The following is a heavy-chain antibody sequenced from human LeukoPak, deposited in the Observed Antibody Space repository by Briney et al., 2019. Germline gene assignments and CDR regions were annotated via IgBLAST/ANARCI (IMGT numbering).Heavy chain of an antibody. Sequence: SETLSLTCTVSGGSISTHYWSWIRQPPGKGLEWIGYIYYTGNTDYNPSLKSRVTISIDTSRTQFSLKLSSVTAADTAVYYCARTYYYGSGSLPIDYWGQGTLVTVSS. CDR3: ARTYYYGSGSLPIDY. CDR2: IYYTGNT. CDR1: GGSISTHY. D-gene: IGHD3-10*01. J-gene: IGHJ4*02. V-gene: IGHV4-59*11.